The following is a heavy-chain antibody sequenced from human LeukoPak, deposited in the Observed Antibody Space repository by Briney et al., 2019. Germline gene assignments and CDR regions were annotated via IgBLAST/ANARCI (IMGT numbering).Heavy chain of an antibody. CDR3: ARASRGIADAFDI. Sequence: GGSLRLSCAASGFTFSSYWMSWVRQAPGKGLEWVATINQDGSEKYYVDSVKGRFTISRDNAKNSLYLLLNSLRAEDTAVYYCARASRGIADAFDIWGQGIMVTVSS. V-gene: IGHV3-7*01. D-gene: IGHD6-13*01. CDR2: INQDGSEK. CDR1: GFTFSSYW. J-gene: IGHJ3*02.